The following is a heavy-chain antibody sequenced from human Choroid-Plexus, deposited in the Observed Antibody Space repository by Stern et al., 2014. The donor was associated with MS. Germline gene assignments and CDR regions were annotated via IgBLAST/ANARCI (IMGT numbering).Heavy chain of an antibody. J-gene: IGHJ5*02. CDR2: VSYDGSNK. D-gene: IGHD2/OR15-2a*01. Sequence: VQLVQSGGGVVQPGRPLRLSCVASGFTLGSCAMHWVRQAPGKGLEWVAGVSYDGSNKYYADSVKGRFTISRDNSQNPLYMQMSSLRPEDTAVYYCAKDRQYLTYFFDHWGQGSLVTVSS. CDR3: AKDRQYLTYFFDH. CDR1: GFTLGSCA. V-gene: IGHV3-30*18.